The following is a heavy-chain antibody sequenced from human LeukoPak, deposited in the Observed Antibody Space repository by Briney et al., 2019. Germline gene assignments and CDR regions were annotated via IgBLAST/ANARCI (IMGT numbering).Heavy chain of an antibody. D-gene: IGHD3-10*01. CDR2: INHSGST. V-gene: IGHV4-34*01. CDR3: AKDYLPMVRGGDFDY. CDR1: GGSFSGYY. Sequence: SETLSLTCAVYGGSFSGYYWSWIRQPPGKGLEWIGEINHSGSTNYNPSLKSRVTISVDTSRNQFSLKLSSVTAADPAVYYCAKDYLPMVRGGDFDYWGQGTLVTVSS. J-gene: IGHJ4*02.